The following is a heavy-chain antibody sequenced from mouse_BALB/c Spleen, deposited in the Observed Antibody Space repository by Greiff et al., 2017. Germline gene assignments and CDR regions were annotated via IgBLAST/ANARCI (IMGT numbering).Heavy chain of an antibody. Sequence: VKLMESGAELVRPGASVTLSCKASGYTFTDYEMHWVKQTPVHGLEWIGAIDPETGGTAYNQKFKGKATLTADKSSSTAYMELRSLTSEDSAVFYCTRGLPPLFDYWGQGTTLTVSS. J-gene: IGHJ2*01. CDR2: IDPETGGT. V-gene: IGHV1-15*01. D-gene: IGHD2-4*01. CDR3: TRGLPPLFDY. CDR1: GYTFTDYE.